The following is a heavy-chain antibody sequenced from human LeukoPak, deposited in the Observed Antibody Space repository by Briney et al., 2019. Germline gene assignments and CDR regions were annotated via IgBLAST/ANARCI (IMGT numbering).Heavy chain of an antibody. CDR2: INTNSGGT. D-gene: IGHD3/OR15-3a*01. J-gene: IGHJ3*02. CDR3: GRIRELWTGIPHYI. Sequence: GASVKASCTASGYTFTGYYMHWVRHGPGQGREWMGWINTNSGGTNYAQKFQGRVTMTRDTSISTAYMELGRLRSDGTAVYYWGRIRELWTGIPHYIWGQGTMVTVSS. CDR1: GYTFTGYY. V-gene: IGHV1-2*02.